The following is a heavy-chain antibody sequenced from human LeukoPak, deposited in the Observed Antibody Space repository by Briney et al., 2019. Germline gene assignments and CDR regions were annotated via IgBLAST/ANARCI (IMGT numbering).Heavy chain of an antibody. CDR3: ARVKAERYFDWLFPPPDY. D-gene: IGHD3-9*01. V-gene: IGHV1-2*02. Sequence: ASVEVSCKASGYTFTGYYMHWVRQAPGQGLEWMGWINPNSGGTNYAQKFQGRVTMTRDTSISTAYMELRSLRSDDTAVYYCARVKAERYFDWLFPPPDYWGQGTLVTVSS. J-gene: IGHJ4*02. CDR2: INPNSGGT. CDR1: GYTFTGYY.